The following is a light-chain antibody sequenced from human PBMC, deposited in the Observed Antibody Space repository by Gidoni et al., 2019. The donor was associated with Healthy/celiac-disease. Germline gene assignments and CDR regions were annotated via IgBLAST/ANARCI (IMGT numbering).Light chain of an antibody. J-gene: IGKJ1*01. Sequence: EIVLTQSPGTLSLSPGERATLSCRASQSVSSSHLPWYQQKPGQAPRLLIYGASSRATGIPDRFSGSGSGTDFTLTISRLEPEDFAVYYCQQYGSSPRTFGQGTKVEIK. CDR1: QSVSSSH. V-gene: IGKV3-20*01. CDR3: QQYGSSPRT. CDR2: GAS.